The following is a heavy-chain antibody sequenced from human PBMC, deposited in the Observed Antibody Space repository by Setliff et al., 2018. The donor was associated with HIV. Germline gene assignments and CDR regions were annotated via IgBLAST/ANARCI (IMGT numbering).Heavy chain of an antibody. Sequence: SVKVSCKASGDTPNSYAIRWVRQAPGQGPEWMGGIIPIFGSPQYAPQFRGRATITADESSRTAYMELTSLKSEDSAVYYCASASGDYEPYQYWGQGTLVTVSS. CDR2: IIPIFGSP. CDR3: ASASGDYEPYQY. V-gene: IGHV1-69*13. CDR1: GDTPNSYA. D-gene: IGHD4-17*01. J-gene: IGHJ1*01.